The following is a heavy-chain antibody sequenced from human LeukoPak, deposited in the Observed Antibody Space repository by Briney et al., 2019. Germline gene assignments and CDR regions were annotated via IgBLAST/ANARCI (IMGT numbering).Heavy chain of an antibody. CDR3: ARDGRLDGYNSAFDI. CDR2: ISSSSSYI. Sequence: PGGSLRLSCAASRFTFSSYSMNWVRQASGKGLEWVSSISSSSSYIYYADSVKGRFTISRDNAKNSLYLQMNSLRAEDTAVYYCARDGRLDGYNSAFDIWGQGTMVTVSS. D-gene: IGHD5-24*01. CDR1: RFTFSSYS. V-gene: IGHV3-21*01. J-gene: IGHJ3*02.